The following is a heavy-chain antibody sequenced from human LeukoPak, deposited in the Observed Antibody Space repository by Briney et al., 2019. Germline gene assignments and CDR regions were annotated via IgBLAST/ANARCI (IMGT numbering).Heavy chain of an antibody. CDR3: AAGDSFDY. Sequence: GGSLRLSCAVPGDSLGNYWMSWVRQAPGKGLEWVANINQDANERYYVDSVKGRYTISRDNAKNSLYLQLNSLRAEDTAVYYCAAGDSFDYWGQGALVTVSS. D-gene: IGHD2-21*01. CDR1: GDSLGNYW. J-gene: IGHJ4*02. V-gene: IGHV3-7*01. CDR2: INQDANER.